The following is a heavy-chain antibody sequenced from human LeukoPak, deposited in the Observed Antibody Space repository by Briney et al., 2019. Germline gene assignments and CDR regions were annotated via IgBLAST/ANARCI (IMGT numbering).Heavy chain of an antibody. CDR3: ARHGSRGYNYG. Sequence: PSETLSLTCAVSGGSISSGDYYWSWIRQPPGKGLEWIGYIYYSGSTYYNPSLKSRVTISVDTSKNQFSLKLSSVTAADTAVYYCARHGSRGYNYGWGQGTLVTVSS. V-gene: IGHV4-30-4*01. D-gene: IGHD5-18*01. J-gene: IGHJ4*02. CDR2: IYYSGST. CDR1: GGSISSGDYY.